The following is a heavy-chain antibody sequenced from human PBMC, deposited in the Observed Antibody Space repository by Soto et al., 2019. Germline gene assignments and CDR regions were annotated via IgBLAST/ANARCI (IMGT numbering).Heavy chain of an antibody. CDR2: IKQDGGEK. V-gene: IGHV3-7*05. CDR1: TFSSYY. J-gene: IGHJ4*02. CDR3: ATYCSSSGCRSV. Sequence: TFSSYYMSWVRQAPGKGLEWVANIKQDGGEKYYVDSVKGRFTISRDNAKNSLYLQMNSLRADDTAVYYCATYCSSSGCRSVWGQGTLVTVSS. D-gene: IGHD2-2*01.